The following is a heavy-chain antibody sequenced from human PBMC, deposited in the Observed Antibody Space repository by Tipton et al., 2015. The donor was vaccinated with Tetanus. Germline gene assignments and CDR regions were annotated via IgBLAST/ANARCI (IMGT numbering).Heavy chain of an antibody. CDR1: GYTFTHYG. D-gene: IGHD3-3*01. J-gene: IGHJ4*02. V-gene: IGHV1-18*01. CDR2: ISPFNENV. CDR3: AGGRGLGPPEYSDD. Sequence: VQLVQSGAEVKKPGASVKVSCKASGYTFTHYGVNWVRQAPGQGLEWLGWISPFNENVNYAEKFQGRLTMTTDRSTATVYMDLRGRGPGAPAVNDWAGGRGLGPPEYSDDGGQGYLASVPS.